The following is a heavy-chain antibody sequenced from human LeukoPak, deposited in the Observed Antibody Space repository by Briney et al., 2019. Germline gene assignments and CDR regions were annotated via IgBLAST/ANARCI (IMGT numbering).Heavy chain of an antibody. Sequence: ASVKVSCKASGYTFTSYGISWVRQAHGQGLEWMGWISAYNGNTNYAQKLQGRVTMTTDTSTSTAYMELRSLRSDDTAVYYCAREVTIFGVVIPLGFDYWGQGTLVTVSS. D-gene: IGHD3-3*01. CDR1: GYTFTSYG. V-gene: IGHV1-18*01. CDR2: ISAYNGNT. CDR3: AREVTIFGVVIPLGFDY. J-gene: IGHJ4*02.